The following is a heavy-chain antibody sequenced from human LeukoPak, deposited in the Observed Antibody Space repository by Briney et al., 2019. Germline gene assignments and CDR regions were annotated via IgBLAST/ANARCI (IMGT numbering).Heavy chain of an antibody. D-gene: IGHD4-17*01. CDR3: ASLTMTTTSTPFFDY. J-gene: IGHJ4*02. CDR1: GFTFSSYW. Sequence: GGSLRLSCAASGFTFSSYWMHWVRQAPEKGLVWVSRINSDGSSTSYADSVKGRFTISRDNAKNTLYLQMNSLRAEDTAVYYCASLTMTTTSTPFFDYWGQGTLVTVSS. V-gene: IGHV3-74*01. CDR2: INSDGSST.